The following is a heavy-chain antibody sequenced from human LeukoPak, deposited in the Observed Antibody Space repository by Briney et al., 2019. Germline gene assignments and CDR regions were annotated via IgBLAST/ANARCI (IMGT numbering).Heavy chain of an antibody. CDR3: ARARGAGPGAHFDP. Sequence: GGSLRLSCAASGFTFSSYAMHWVRQAPGKGLEYVSAISSNGGSTYYANSVKGRFTISRDNSKNTLYLQMGSLRAEDAAAYYCARARGAGPGAHFDPWGQGTLVTVSS. CDR2: ISSNGGST. D-gene: IGHD3-10*01. CDR1: GFTFSSYA. J-gene: IGHJ5*02. V-gene: IGHV3-64*01.